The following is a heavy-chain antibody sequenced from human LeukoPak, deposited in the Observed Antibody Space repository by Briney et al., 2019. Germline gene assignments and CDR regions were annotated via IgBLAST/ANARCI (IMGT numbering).Heavy chain of an antibody. CDR1: GGTFRTYS. J-gene: IGHJ6*03. V-gene: IGHV1-69*13. Sequence: GASVKVSCKPSGGTFRTYSVTWVRQAPGQGLEWIGGTIPTFGTPNYAQKFQGRVKVTSVDATGTAYMQLSSFMSDDTAIYYCARVDRYHFYLDVWGKGTPVTVSS. CDR2: TIPTFGTP. CDR3: ARVDRYHFYLDV.